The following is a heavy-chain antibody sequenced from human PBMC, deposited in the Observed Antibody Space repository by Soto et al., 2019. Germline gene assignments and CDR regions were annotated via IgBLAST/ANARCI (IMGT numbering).Heavy chain of an antibody. Sequence: SGFTFSSYAMSWVRQAPGKGLEWVSAISGSGGRTYYPGSVKGRFTISRENAKNSLYLQMNSLRAGDTAVYYCARTDYGDYAGFAFDILGQGTMVTVSS. CDR1: GFTFSSYA. J-gene: IGHJ3*02. CDR3: ARTDYGDYAGFAFDI. D-gene: IGHD4-17*01. CDR2: ISGSGGRT. V-gene: IGHV3-23*01.